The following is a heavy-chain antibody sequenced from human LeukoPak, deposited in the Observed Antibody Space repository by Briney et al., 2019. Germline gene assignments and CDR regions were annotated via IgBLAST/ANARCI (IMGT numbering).Heavy chain of an antibody. V-gene: IGHV3-74*01. J-gene: IGHJ5*02. Sequence: GGSLRLSCAASGFTFSNYWMHWVRQAPGKGLVWVSHINADGTSTSYADSVKGRFTISRDNAKNTLYLQMNSLRAEDTAVYYCARVVPRFLGWFDPWGQGTLVTVSS. D-gene: IGHD3-3*01. CDR2: INADGTST. CDR1: GFTFSNYW. CDR3: ARVVPRFLGWFDP.